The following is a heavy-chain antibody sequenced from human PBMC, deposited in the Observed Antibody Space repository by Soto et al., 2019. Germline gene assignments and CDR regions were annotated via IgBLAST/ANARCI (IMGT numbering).Heavy chain of an antibody. Sequence: QVQLVQSGAEVKKPGASVKVSCKASGYTFTSYAMHWVRQAPGQRLEWMGWLNAGNGNTKYSQKFQGRVTITRDTSASTAYMELSRLRSEDTAVYYCSSLGGFDYWCQGTLVTVSS. J-gene: IGHJ4*02. CDR3: SSLGGFDY. CDR2: LNAGNGNT. D-gene: IGHD2-15*01. V-gene: IGHV1-3*01. CDR1: GYTFTSYA.